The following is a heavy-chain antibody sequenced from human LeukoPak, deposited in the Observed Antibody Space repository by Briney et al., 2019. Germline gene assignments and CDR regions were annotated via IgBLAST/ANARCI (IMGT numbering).Heavy chain of an antibody. CDR1: GFTFDDYA. CDR3: ARDTAPPSVHDY. Sequence: PGGSLRLSCAASGFTFDDYAMHWVRQAPGKGLEWVSGISWNSGSIGYADSVKGRFTISRDNAKNSLYLQMNSLRAEDTAVYYCARDTAPPSVHDYWGQGTLVTVSS. J-gene: IGHJ4*02. CDR2: ISWNSGSI. D-gene: IGHD2-21*02. V-gene: IGHV3-9*01.